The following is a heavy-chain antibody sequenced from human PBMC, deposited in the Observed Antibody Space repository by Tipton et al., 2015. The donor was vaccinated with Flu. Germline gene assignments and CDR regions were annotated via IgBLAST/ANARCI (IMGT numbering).Heavy chain of an antibody. Sequence: LRLSCAVSGYSISSGYYWGWIRQPPGKGLEWIGNIHQAGTTYYNPSLMSRVTITVDRPKNHFSLRLTSVTAADTAVYYCARRDYSNYVSEPKSWFDSWGQGTLVTVSS. CDR1: GYSISSGYY. V-gene: IGHV4-38-2*01. CDR2: IHQAGTT. CDR3: ARRDYSNYVSEPKSWFDS. D-gene: IGHD4-11*01. J-gene: IGHJ5*01.